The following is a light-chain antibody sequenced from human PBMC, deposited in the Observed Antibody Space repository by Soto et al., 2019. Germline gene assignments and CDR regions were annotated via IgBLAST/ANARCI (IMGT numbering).Light chain of an antibody. CDR2: RNN. CDR3: QSYDSSLSGYVV. J-gene: IGLJ2*01. V-gene: IGLV1-40*01. Sequence: QSVLTQPPSVSGAPGPRVTISCTGSSSNIGAGYDVHWYQQLPGIAPKLLIYRNNNRPSGVPDRFSGSKSCNSASLAITGLQAEDEADYYCQSYDSSLSGYVVFGGRTKLTV. CDR1: SSNIGAGYD.